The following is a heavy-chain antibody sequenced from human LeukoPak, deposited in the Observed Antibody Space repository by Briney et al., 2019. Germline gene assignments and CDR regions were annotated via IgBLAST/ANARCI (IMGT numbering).Heavy chain of an antibody. V-gene: IGHV4-61*05. D-gene: IGHD3-3*01. CDR2: IYYSGST. CDR1: GGSISSSSYY. CDR3: ASFDFSGGTIDAFDI. Sequence: SETLSLTCTVSGGSISSSSYYWGWIRQPPGKGLEWIGYIYYSGSTNYNPSLKSRVTISVDTSKNQFSLKLSSVTAADTAVYYCASFDFSGGTIDAFDIWGQGTMVTVSS. J-gene: IGHJ3*02.